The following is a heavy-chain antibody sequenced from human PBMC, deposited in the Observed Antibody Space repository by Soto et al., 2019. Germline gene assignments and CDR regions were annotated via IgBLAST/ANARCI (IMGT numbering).Heavy chain of an antibody. CDR1: GFTFGDYA. CDR2: IRSKAYGGTT. D-gene: IGHD3-3*01. CDR3: TSGDFWSGYFYGMDV. V-gene: IGHV3-49*04. J-gene: IGHJ6*02. Sequence: SLRLSCTASGFTFGDYAMSWVRQAPGKXLEWVGFIRSKAYGGTTEYAASVKGRFTISRDDSKSIAYLQMNSLKTEDTAVYYCTSGDFWSGYFYGMDVWGQGTTVTVSS.